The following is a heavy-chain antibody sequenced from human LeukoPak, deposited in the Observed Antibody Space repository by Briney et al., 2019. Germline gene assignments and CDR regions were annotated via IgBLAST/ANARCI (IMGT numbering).Heavy chain of an antibody. Sequence: GGSLRLSCAASGFTFSSYWMSWVRQAPGKGLEWVANIKHDGSEKYYVDSVKGRFTISRDNAKNSLYLQMNSLRAEDTAVYYCARDSAYYYGSGSYSVYYYYYYGMDVWGQGTTVTVSS. CDR3: ARDSAYYYGSGSYSVYYYYYYGMDV. CDR2: IKHDGSEK. J-gene: IGHJ6*02. V-gene: IGHV3-7*01. D-gene: IGHD3-10*01. CDR1: GFTFSSYW.